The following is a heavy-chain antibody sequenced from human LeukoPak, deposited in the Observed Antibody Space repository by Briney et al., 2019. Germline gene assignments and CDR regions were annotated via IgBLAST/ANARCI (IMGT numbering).Heavy chain of an antibody. Sequence: SETLSLTCTVSGGSMSSYYWSWIRQPPGKELEWIGYIYTSGSTNYNPSLKSRVTISVDTSKNQFSLKLSSVTAADTAVYYCARTTPHYDFWSSYYMDVWGKGTTVTVSS. CDR1: GGSMSSYY. V-gene: IGHV4-4*09. J-gene: IGHJ6*03. CDR3: ARTTPHYDFWSSYYMDV. CDR2: IYTSGST. D-gene: IGHD3-3*01.